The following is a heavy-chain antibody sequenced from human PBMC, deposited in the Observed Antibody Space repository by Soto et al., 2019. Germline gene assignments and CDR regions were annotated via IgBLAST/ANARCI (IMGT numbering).Heavy chain of an antibody. CDR2: IYYSGST. CDR1: GGSISSSDYY. CDR3: ATQEVGGSYVYTFDP. Sequence: SETLSLICTVSGGSISSSDYYWGWIRQPPGKGLEWIGSIYYSGSTYYNPSLKSRVTISVDTSKSQFSLKLSSVTAADTAVYYCATQEVGGSYVYTFDPWGQGTLVTVSS. D-gene: IGHD1-26*01. V-gene: IGHV4-39*01. J-gene: IGHJ5*02.